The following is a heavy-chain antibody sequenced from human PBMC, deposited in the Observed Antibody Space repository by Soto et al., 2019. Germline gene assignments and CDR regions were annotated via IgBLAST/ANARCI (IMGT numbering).Heavy chain of an antibody. V-gene: IGHV3-21*01. CDR1: GFTFSSYS. CDR2: ISSSSSYL. J-gene: IGHJ4*02. D-gene: IGHD1-26*01. CDR3: ARGVGGSDSWYFDY. Sequence: EVQLVESGGGLVKPGGSLRLSCAASGFTFSSYSMNWVRQAPGKGLEWVSSISSSSSYLYYADSVKGRFTIARDNAKNSLDLQMNSLRAEDTGVYYCARGVGGSDSWYFDYWGQGTLVTVSS.